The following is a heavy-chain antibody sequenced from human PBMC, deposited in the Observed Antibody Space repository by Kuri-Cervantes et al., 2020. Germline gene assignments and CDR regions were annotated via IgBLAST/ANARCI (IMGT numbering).Heavy chain of an antibody. V-gene: IGHV3-66*02. CDR3: ASNRMTTNYYYVMDV. J-gene: IGHJ6*02. Sequence: GESLKISCSGSGFTVSSNYMSWVRQAPGKGLEWVSVIYSGGSKYYAGSVKGRLTISRDNSKHTLFLQMNRLRAEDTAVYYCASNRMTTNYYYVMDVWGQGTTVTVSS. CDR2: IYSGGSK. CDR1: GFTVSSNY. D-gene: IGHD4-17*01.